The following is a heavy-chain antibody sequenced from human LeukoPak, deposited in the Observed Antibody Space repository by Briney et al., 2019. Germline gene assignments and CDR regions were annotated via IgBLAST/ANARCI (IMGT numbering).Heavy chain of an antibody. D-gene: IGHD6-6*01. CDR2: IIPIFGTA. CDR3: AREGSSSELGFDY. Sequence: GASVKVSCKASGGTFSSYAISWVRQAPGQGLEWMGGIIPIFGTANYAQKFQGRVTITTDESTSTAYMELSSLRSEDTAVYYCAREGSSSELGFDYWGQGTLVTVSS. CDR1: GGTFSSYA. J-gene: IGHJ4*02. V-gene: IGHV1-69*05.